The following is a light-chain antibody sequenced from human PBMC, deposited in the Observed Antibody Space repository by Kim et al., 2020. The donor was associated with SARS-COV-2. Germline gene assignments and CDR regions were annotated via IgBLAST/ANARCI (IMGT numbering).Light chain of an antibody. CDR1: QRIGGW. V-gene: IGKV1-5*01. J-gene: IGKJ5*01. Sequence: IQLTQSPSTLSASVGDRVTITCRASQRIGGWLAWYQQKPGKAPKHLIHDVASVESGVPSRFSGSGSETEFTLTISSLQPDDFAIYYCQQHSTYPITFGKGTRLEIK. CDR3: QQHSTYPIT. CDR2: DVA.